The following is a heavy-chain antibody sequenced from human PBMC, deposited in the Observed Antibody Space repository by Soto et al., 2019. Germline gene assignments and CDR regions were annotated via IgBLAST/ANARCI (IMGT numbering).Heavy chain of an antibody. CDR1: GSSISNDNW. Sequence: SETLSLTCGVSGSSISNDNWWVWIRQPPGKGLEWIGYIHHTGYTYSNPALKSRLTMSVDTSKNQFSLRLGSVTAVDTAVYYCAKKDNGKYFFDSWGEGAMVTVYS. D-gene: IGHD1-26*01. V-gene: IGHV4-28*01. J-gene: IGHJ4*02. CDR3: AKKDNGKYFFDS. CDR2: IHHTGYT.